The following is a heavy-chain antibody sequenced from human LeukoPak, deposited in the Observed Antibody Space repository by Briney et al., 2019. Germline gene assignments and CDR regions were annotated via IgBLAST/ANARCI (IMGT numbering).Heavy chain of an antibody. J-gene: IGHJ1*01. Sequence: PGGSLRLSCAASGFTVSSNYMSWVRQAPGKGLEWVSVIYSGGSTYYADSVKGRFTISRDNSKNTLYLQMNSLRAEDTAVYYCARNQPAFEGFGELLYFQHWGQGTLVTVSS. CDR3: ARNQPAFEGFGELLYFQH. D-gene: IGHD3-10*01. CDR2: IYSGGST. CDR1: GFTVSSNY. V-gene: IGHV3-53*01.